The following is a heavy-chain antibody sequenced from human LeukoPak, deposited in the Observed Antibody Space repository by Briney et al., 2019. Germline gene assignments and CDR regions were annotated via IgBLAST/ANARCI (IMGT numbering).Heavy chain of an antibody. V-gene: IGHV3-23*01. CDR2: ISDSGGRT. Sequence: PGGSLRLSCAVSGLTLSNYGMSWVRQAPGKGLEWVAGISDSGGRTNYADSVKGRLTISRDNSKNTLYLQMNSLRAEDTAVYYCAKVGGQQLVSLAFDIWGQGTMVTVSS. J-gene: IGHJ3*02. CDR3: AKVGGQQLVSLAFDI. D-gene: IGHD6-13*01. CDR1: GLTLSNYG.